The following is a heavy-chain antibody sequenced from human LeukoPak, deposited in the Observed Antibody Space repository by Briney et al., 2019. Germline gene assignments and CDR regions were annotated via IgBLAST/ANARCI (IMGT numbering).Heavy chain of an antibody. CDR3: ARDRELCGGDCYSIDDAFDI. J-gene: IGHJ3*02. V-gene: IGHV3-48*04. Sequence: PGGSLRLSCAASGFAFGPYTMNWVRQAPGKGLEWVSYISSSSDTIYYADSVKGRFTISRDNAKNSLYLQMNSLRAEDTAVYYCARDRELCGGDCYSIDDAFDIWGQGTMVTVSS. CDR1: GFAFGPYT. CDR2: ISSSSDTI. D-gene: IGHD2-21*02.